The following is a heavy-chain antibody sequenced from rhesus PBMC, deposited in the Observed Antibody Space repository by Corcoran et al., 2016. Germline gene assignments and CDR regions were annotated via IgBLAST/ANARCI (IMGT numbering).Heavy chain of an antibody. CDR1: GGSISSGYG. CDR2: IGGSSGST. Sequence: QVQLQESGPGLVKPSETLSLTCAVSGGSISSGYGWSWIRQPPGKGLEWIGYIGGSSGSTNYNPSRNSRVTISKDTSKNQFSLKLSSVTAADTAVYYCARVRYNIWTGITGYFEFWGQGALVTVSS. CDR3: ARVRYNIWTGITGYFEF. D-gene: IGHD3-3*01. V-gene: IGHV4-127*01. J-gene: IGHJ1*01.